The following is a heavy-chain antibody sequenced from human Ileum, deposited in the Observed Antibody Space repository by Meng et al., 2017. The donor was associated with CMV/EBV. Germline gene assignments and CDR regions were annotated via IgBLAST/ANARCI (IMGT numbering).Heavy chain of an antibody. Sequence: SYYVNWVRQGPGQGLQWVGVVDPDNESTAYAQKFEGRVTMTGDKSTSTVYMELSSLTSEDTAVYYCTKGATTSAQPWPARWFPCDYWGQGSLVTVSS. V-gene: IGHV1-46*01. CDR1: SYY. D-gene: IGHD2-15*01. J-gene: IGHJ4*02. CDR2: VDPDNEST. CDR3: TKGATTSAQPWPARWFPCDY.